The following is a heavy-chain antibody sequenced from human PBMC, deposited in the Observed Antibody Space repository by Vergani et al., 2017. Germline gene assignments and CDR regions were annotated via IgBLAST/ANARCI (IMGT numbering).Heavy chain of an antibody. D-gene: IGHD2/OR15-2a*01. CDR3: ASHEYGGDTY. J-gene: IGHJ4*02. CDR2: IKRDGSEE. V-gene: IGHV3-7*01. CDR1: GFTFSKYW. Sequence: DVQLVQSGGGLIQPGGSLRLSCVVSGFTFSKYWMSWVRQAPGKGLEWVANIKRDGSEENYGDSVRGRFTIYRDNAKNSVFLQMNSLGAEDTAVYYCASHEYGGDTYWGQGTLVTVSS.